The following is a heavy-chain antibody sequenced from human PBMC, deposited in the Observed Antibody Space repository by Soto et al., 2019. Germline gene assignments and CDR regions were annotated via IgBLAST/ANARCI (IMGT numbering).Heavy chain of an antibody. J-gene: IGHJ5*01. CDR3: ARWVGGSMSDNSGKYDS. CDR1: GFTFSRNG. V-gene: IGHV3-30*03. Sequence: QVQLVESGGGVVQPGTSLRLTCADSGFTFSRNGMHWVRQAPGKGLEWVALVSYDGSKKYYVDSVKGRFTISRDNSENTLYLQMNSLRDEDTAVYYCARWVGGSMSDNSGKYDSWGQGTLVTVSS. D-gene: IGHD3-22*01. CDR2: VSYDGSKK.